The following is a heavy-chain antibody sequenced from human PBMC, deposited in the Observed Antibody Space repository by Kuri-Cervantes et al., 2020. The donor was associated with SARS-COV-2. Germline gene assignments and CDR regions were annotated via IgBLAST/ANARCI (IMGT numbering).Heavy chain of an antibody. V-gene: IGHV3-23*01. Sequence: GESLKISCAASGFSFSNFAMNWVRQAPGKGLEWVSLISGNADFTYYADSVKGRFTISRDNSKNSLYLQMNSLRAEDTAVYYCARDEGSYYYYMDVWGKGTTVTVSS. J-gene: IGHJ6*03. CDR3: ARDEGSYYYYMDV. D-gene: IGHD3-10*01. CDR1: GFSFSNFA. CDR2: ISGNADFT.